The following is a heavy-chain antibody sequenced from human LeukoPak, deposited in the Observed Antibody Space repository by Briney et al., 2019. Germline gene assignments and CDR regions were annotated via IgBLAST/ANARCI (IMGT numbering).Heavy chain of an antibody. J-gene: IGHJ3*02. V-gene: IGHV4-61*02. Sequence: PSETLSLTCTVSGGSVSSGNFYWPWIRQPAGNQLEWIGRIHTSGNTNRNPSLWSRVTISTDTSKSQFSLTLNFVTAADTAVYYCARDRGGDSFDIWGQGTTVTVSS. CDR2: IHTSGNT. D-gene: IGHD2-21*01. CDR3: ARDRGGDSFDI. CDR1: GGSVSSGNFY.